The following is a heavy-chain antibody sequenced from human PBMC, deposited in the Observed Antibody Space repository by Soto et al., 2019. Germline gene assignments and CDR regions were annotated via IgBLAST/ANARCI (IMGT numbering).Heavy chain of an antibody. CDR2: ISGGGSET. J-gene: IGHJ5*02. Sequence: EVHLLESGGGLVQPGGSLRLSCSASGFTFRIYAMSGVRQAPGKGLEWVSGISGGGSETYYSDSVRGRFTISRDNSKNTLYLQMSSLRVEDSAVYFCAKDDSLEWFFPLDAWGQGTLVTVSS. CDR1: GFTFRIYA. CDR3: AKDDSLEWFFPLDA. V-gene: IGHV3-23*01. D-gene: IGHD3-3*01.